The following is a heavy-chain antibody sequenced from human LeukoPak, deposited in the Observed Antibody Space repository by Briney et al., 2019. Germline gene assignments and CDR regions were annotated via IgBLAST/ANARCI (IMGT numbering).Heavy chain of an antibody. CDR3: ARDRDCSSTSCYIRAEYFQH. V-gene: IGHV3-7*01. CDR1: GFTFTNAW. Sequence: PGGSLRLSCAASGFTFTNAWMSWVRQAPGKGLEWVANIKQDGSEKYYVDSVKGRFTISRDNAKNSLYLQMNSLRAEDTAVYYCARDRDCSSTSCYIRAEYFQHWGQGTLVTVSS. J-gene: IGHJ1*01. D-gene: IGHD2-2*02. CDR2: IKQDGSEK.